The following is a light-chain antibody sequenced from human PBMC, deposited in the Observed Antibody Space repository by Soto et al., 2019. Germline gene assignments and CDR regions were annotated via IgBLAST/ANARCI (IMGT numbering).Light chain of an antibody. Sequence: DIQMTQSPSTLSASVGDRVTITCRASQSISSWLAWYQQKPGKAPKLLIYDASSLESGVPSRFSGSGSGTXFTLTISSLQPDDFATYYCQQYNSYSITFGQGTRLEIK. CDR2: DAS. V-gene: IGKV1-5*01. J-gene: IGKJ5*01. CDR1: QSISSW. CDR3: QQYNSYSIT.